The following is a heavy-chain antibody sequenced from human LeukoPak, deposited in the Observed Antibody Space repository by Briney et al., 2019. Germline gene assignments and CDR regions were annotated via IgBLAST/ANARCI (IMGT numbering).Heavy chain of an antibody. Sequence: PSETLSLTCTVSGYSISSGYYWGWIRQPPGKGLEWIGSIYHSGSTYYNPSLKSRVTISVDTSKNQFSLKLSSVTAADTAVYYCARVYIVVVPAAIADAFDIWGQGTMVTVSS. V-gene: IGHV4-38-2*02. CDR3: ARVYIVVVPAAIADAFDI. CDR1: GYSISSGYY. J-gene: IGHJ3*02. CDR2: IYHSGST. D-gene: IGHD2-2*01.